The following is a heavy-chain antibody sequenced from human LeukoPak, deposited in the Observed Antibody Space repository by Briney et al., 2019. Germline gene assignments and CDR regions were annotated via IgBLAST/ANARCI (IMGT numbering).Heavy chain of an antibody. J-gene: IGHJ4*02. CDR2: ISYDGSNK. Sequence: QPGRSLRLSCAASGFTFSSYGMPWVRQAPGKGLERVGVISYDGSNKYYADSVKGRFTISRDNSKNTLYLQMNSLRAEDTAVYYCAKEPSIAARGNDYWGQGTLVTVSS. CDR3: AKEPSIAARGNDY. CDR1: GFTFSSYG. D-gene: IGHD6-6*01. V-gene: IGHV3-30*18.